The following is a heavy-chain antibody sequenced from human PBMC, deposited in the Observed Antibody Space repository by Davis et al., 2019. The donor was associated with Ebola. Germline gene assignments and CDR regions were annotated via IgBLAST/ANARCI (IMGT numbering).Heavy chain of an antibody. CDR1: RYTFPSYY. D-gene: IGHD1-26*01. CDR2: MHPNSGNT. J-gene: IGHJ4*02. Sequence: SVPVSCQASRYTFPSYYMHCVRQAPGQRLEWLGWMHPNSGNTGYAQKFQGRVTMTRNTSISTAYMELSSLRSDDTAVYYCARDNLVGATDYWGQGTLVTVSS. CDR3: ARDNLVGATDY. V-gene: IGHV1-8*02.